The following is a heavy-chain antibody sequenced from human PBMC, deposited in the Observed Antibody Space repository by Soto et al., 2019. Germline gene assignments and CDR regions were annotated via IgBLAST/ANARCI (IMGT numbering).Heavy chain of an antibody. CDR2: INAGNGNT. CDR1: GDTFTSCA. V-gene: IGHV1-3*01. Sequence: ASVKVSCKASGDTFTSCAMHWVRQAPGQRLEWMGWINAGNGNTKYSQKFQGRVTITRDTSASTAYMELSSLRSEDTAVYYCARGPYCSSTSCYAPADYWGQGTLLTVSS. D-gene: IGHD2-2*01. CDR3: ARGPYCSSTSCYAPADY. J-gene: IGHJ4*02.